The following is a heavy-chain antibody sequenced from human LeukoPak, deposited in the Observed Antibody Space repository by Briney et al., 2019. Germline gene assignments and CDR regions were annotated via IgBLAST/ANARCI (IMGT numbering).Heavy chain of an antibody. V-gene: IGHV1-18*01. J-gene: IGHJ4*02. CDR3: ARSVITIFGCPSRPFDY. Sequence: ASVKVSCKASGYTFTSYGISWVRQAPGQGLEWMGWISAYNGNTNYAQKLQGRVTMTTDTSTSTAYLGLRSLRSDDTAVYYCARSVITIFGCPSRPFDYWGQGTLVTVSS. CDR1: GYTFTSYG. D-gene: IGHD3-3*01. CDR2: ISAYNGNT.